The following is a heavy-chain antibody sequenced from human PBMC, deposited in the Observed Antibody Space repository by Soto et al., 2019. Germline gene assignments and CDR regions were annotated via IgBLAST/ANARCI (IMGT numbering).Heavy chain of an antibody. CDR1: GGSISSSSYY. V-gene: IGHV4-39*01. CDR3: ARVFGVVTGYSYHGMDV. CDR2: IYYSVST. D-gene: IGHD3-3*01. Sequence: TSETLYLTCTVSGGSISSSSYYWGWIRQPRGKGLEWIGSIYYSVSTYYNPSLKSRVTISVDTSKNQFSLKLSSVTAADTAVYYCARVFGVVTGYSYHGMDVWGQGTTVT. J-gene: IGHJ6*02.